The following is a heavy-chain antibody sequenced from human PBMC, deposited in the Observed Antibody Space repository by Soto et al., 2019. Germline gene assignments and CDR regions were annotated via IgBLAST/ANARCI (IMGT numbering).Heavy chain of an antibody. D-gene: IGHD3-3*01. J-gene: IGHJ5*02. Sequence: QVQLQESGPGLVKPSQTLSLTCTVSGGSISSGDYYWSWIRQPPGKGLEWIGYIYYSGSTYYNPSLKSRVTISVDTSKNQFSLKLSSVTAADTAVYYCARATTYYDFHKWFDPWGQGTLVTVSS. CDR3: ARATTYYDFHKWFDP. V-gene: IGHV4-30-4*01. CDR1: GGSISSGDYY. CDR2: IYYSGST.